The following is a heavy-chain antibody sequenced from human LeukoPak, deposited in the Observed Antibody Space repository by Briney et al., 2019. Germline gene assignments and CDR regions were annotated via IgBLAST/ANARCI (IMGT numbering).Heavy chain of an antibody. D-gene: IGHD3-22*01. CDR1: GFTFSSYS. V-gene: IGHV3-21*01. J-gene: IGHJ4*02. Sequence: GGSLRLSCAASGFTFSSYSMNWVRQAPGKGLEWVSSISSSSSYIYYADSVKGRFTISRDNAKNSLYLQMNSLRAEDTAVYYCARDLGARYRYYDSSGYYQRRGLDCWGQGTLVTVSS. CDR3: ARDLGARYRYYDSSGYYQRRGLDC. CDR2: ISSSSSYI.